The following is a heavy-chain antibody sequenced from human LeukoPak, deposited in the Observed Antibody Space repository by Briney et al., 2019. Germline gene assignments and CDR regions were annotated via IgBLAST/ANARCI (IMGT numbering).Heavy chain of an antibody. CDR2: IIPIFGTA. V-gene: IGHV1-69*13. Sequence: PSVKVSCKASGYTFTGYYMHWVRQAPGQGLEWMGGIIPIFGTANYAQKFQGRVTITADESTSTAYMELSSLRSEDTAVYYCARDHRYCSGGSCNNWFDPWGQGTLVTVSS. D-gene: IGHD2-15*01. J-gene: IGHJ5*02. CDR1: GYTFTGYY. CDR3: ARDHRYCSGGSCNNWFDP.